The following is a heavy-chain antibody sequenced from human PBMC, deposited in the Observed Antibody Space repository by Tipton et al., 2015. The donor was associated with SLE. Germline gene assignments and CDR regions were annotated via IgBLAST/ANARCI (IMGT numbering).Heavy chain of an antibody. CDR3: VLVIANYYYYYKDV. V-gene: IGHV1-18*01. CDR1: GYTFTDYA. D-gene: IGHD3-9*01. CDR2: ISTYNGDT. Sequence: QSGAEVKKPGATVKVSCKASGYTFTDYAISWVRQARGQGLEWMAWISTYNGDTTYAQKLQGRVTIITDTSTSTASMELSSLRSDDTAVYFCVLVIANYYYYYKDVWGKGTTVTVSS. J-gene: IGHJ6*03.